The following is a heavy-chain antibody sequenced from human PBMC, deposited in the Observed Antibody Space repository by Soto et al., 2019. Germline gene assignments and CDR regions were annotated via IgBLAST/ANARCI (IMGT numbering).Heavy chain of an antibody. V-gene: IGHV4-39*02. Sequence: SETLSLTCTVSGDSITSNSYFWAWIRQPPGKGLEWIGSIYYSGTTYYNPSLKSRVTMSVDRSKNQFSLKLTSVTAADTAVYYCARDKITGLFDYWGQGTLVT. J-gene: IGHJ4*02. CDR2: IYYSGTT. D-gene: IGHD2-8*02. CDR1: GDSITSNSYF. CDR3: ARDKITGLFDY.